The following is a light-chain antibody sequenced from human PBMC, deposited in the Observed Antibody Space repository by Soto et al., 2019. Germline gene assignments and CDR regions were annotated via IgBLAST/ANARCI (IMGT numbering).Light chain of an antibody. Sequence: GDRVTITCRASQSLSSWLAWYQQKPGKAPKLLISKASSLESGVPSRFSGSGSGTEFTLTISSLQPDDFATYYCQQYNSYPWTFGQGTKVEIK. CDR2: KAS. V-gene: IGKV1-5*03. CDR1: QSLSSW. CDR3: QQYNSYPWT. J-gene: IGKJ1*01.